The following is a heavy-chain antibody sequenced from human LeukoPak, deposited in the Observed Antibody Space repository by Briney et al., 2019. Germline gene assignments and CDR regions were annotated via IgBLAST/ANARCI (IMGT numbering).Heavy chain of an antibody. Sequence: ASVKVSCKASGYTFSSFDITWVRQAPGQGLEWMGWISGYNGNTKYAQKLQGRVTMTTDTSTTTAYMGLRSLRSDDTAVYYCARDPYDFLTGRYSGSGGDYWGQGTLVTVSS. CDR3: ARDPYDFLTGRYSGSGGDY. J-gene: IGHJ4*02. CDR2: ISGYNGNT. V-gene: IGHV1-18*04. CDR1: GYTFSSFD. D-gene: IGHD3-9*01.